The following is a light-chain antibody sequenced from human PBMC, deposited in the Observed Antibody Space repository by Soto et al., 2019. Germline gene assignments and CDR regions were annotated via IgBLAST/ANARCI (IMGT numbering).Light chain of an antibody. CDR3: SSYTSSSTYV. V-gene: IGLV2-14*01. CDR2: DVS. Sequence: QSALTQPASVSGSPGQSITISCTGTSSDVGVYNYVSWYQQHPGKAPKLMIDDVSNRPSGVANRFSGSTSGNTASLTISGLQSEDEADYYCSSYTSSSTYVVGTGTKVTVL. J-gene: IGLJ1*01. CDR1: SSDVGVYNY.